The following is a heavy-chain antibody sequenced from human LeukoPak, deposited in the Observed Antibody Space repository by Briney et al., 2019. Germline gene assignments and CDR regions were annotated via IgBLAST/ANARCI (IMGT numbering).Heavy chain of an antibody. Sequence: PGGSLRLSCAASGFTFSSYWMHWVRQAPGKGLVWVSRINSDGSSTSYADSVKGRFTISRDNAKNTLYLQMNSLRAEDTAVCYCARPIFGVVWTHFDYWGQGTLVTSPQ. CDR3: ARPIFGVVWTHFDY. D-gene: IGHD3-3*01. J-gene: IGHJ4*02. CDR1: GFTFSSYW. CDR2: INSDGSST. V-gene: IGHV3-74*01.